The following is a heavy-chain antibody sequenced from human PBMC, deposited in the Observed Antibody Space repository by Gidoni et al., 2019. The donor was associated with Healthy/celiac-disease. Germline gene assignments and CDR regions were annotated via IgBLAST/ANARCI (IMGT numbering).Heavy chain of an antibody. CDR1: GGSFSGYY. Sequence: QVQLQQWGAGLLKPSETLSLTCAVYGGSFSGYYWSWIRQPPGKGLEWIGEINHSGSTNNNPSLKSRVTISVDTSKNQFSLKLSSVTAADTAVYYCARDPIFALNWFDPWGQGTLVTVSS. V-gene: IGHV4-34*01. CDR3: ARDPIFALNWFDP. D-gene: IGHD3-3*01. CDR2: INHSGST. J-gene: IGHJ5*02.